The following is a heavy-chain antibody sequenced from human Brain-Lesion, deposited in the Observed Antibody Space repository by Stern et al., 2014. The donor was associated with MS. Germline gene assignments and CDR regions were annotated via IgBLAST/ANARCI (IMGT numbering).Heavy chain of an antibody. CDR3: ATLSPGAGGNYYRHFDY. D-gene: IGHD1-26*01. Sequence: VQLVESGAEVKKPGASVKVSCKVSGYTLTDFSMHWVRQAPRKGLEWMGGFYPEDGETIYAQKFQGRVTMTEDTSTDTAYMELSSLRSEDTAVYCCATLSPGAGGNYYRHFDYWGQGTLVTVSS. J-gene: IGHJ4*02. CDR1: GYTLTDFS. CDR2: FYPEDGET. V-gene: IGHV1-24*01.